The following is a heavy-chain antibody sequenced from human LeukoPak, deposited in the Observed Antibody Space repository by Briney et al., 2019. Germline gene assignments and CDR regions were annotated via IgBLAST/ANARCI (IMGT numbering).Heavy chain of an antibody. J-gene: IGHJ4*02. CDR2: INPSGGST. V-gene: IGHV1-46*01. CDR1: GYTFTSYY. D-gene: IGHD6-13*01. Sequence: ASVKVSCKASGYTFTSYYMHWVRQAPGQGLEWMGIINPSGGSTSYAQKFQGRVTMTRDTSTSTAYMELSSLRSEDTAVYYCARDPEGAAAGTANDYWGQGTLVTVSS. CDR3: ARDPEGAAAGTANDY.